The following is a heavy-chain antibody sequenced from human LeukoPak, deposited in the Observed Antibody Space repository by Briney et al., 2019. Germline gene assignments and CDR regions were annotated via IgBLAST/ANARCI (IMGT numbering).Heavy chain of an antibody. CDR1: GYSFTNYW. V-gene: IGHV5-51*01. CDR3: ARGSNFYFDL. J-gene: IGHJ2*01. D-gene: IGHD4/OR15-4a*01. CDR2: IYPGDSDT. Sequence: GESLKISCKASGYSFTNYWIGWVRQMPGKGLEWMGIIYPGDSDTRYSPSFQGQVTISADKSISTAYVQWSSLKASDTAIYYCARGSNFYFDLWGRGTLVTVSS.